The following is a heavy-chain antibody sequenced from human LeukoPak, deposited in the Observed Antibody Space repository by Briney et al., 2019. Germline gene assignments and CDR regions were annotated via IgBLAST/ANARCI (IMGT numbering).Heavy chain of an antibody. CDR1: GFTFDDYA. CDR3: AKDIRNYYYYGMDV. J-gene: IGHJ6*02. V-gene: IGHV3-9*01. CDR2: ISWNSGSI. Sequence: SLRLSCAASGFTFDDYAMHWVRQAPGKGLEGVSGISWNSGSIGYADSVKGRFTISRDNAKNSLYLQMNSLRAEDTALYYCAKDIRNYYYYGMDVWGQGTTVTVSS.